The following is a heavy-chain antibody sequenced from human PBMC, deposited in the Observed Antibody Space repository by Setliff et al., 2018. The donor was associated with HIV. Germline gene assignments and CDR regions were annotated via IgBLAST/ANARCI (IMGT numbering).Heavy chain of an antibody. CDR3: ARDHVTRQLVPSLYY. CDR1: GFTFSSYN. CDR2: ITSSSGYM. J-gene: IGHJ4*02. D-gene: IGHD6-6*01. V-gene: IGHV3-21*01. Sequence: PGGSLRLSCAASGFTFSSYNMNWVRQAPGKGLEWVSSITSSSGYMYYADSVKGRFTISRDNAKNSLYLQMNSLTAEDTAVYYCARDHVTRQLVPSLYYWGQGTLVT.